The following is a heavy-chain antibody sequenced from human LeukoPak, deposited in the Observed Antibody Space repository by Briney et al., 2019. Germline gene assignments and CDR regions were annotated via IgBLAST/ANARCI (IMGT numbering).Heavy chain of an antibody. Sequence: PGGSLRLSCAASGFTVSSNYMSWVRQAPGKGLEWVSVIYSGGSTYYVDSVKGRFTISRDNSKNTLYLQMNSLRAEDTAVYYCAGDADYGSGSFDYWGQGTLVTVSS. CDR2: IYSGGST. CDR3: AGDADYGSGSFDY. CDR1: GFTVSSNY. J-gene: IGHJ4*02. V-gene: IGHV3-53*01. D-gene: IGHD3-10*01.